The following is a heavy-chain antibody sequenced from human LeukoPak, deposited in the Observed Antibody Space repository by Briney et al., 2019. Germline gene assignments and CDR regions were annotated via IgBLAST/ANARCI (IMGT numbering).Heavy chain of an antibody. CDR3: ARGGGQDYGGRLKAFDI. Sequence: SETLSLTCTVSGGSISSVDYYWSWIRQPPGKGLEWIGYIYYSGSTYYYPSLKSRVTITVDTSKNQFSLKLSSVTAADTAVYYCARGGGQDYGGRLKAFDIWGQGTMVTVSS. V-gene: IGHV4-30-4*01. J-gene: IGHJ3*02. D-gene: IGHD4-23*01. CDR1: GGSISSVDYY. CDR2: IYYSGST.